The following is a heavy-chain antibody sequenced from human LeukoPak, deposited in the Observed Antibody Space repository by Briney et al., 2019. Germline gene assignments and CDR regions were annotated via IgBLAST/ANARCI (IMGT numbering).Heavy chain of an antibody. D-gene: IGHD4-17*01. Sequence: GGSLRLSCAASGFTFDDYGMHWVRQAPGKGLEWVSGISWNSGTIIYADSVKGRFTISRDNAKNSLYLQMNSLRPEDMAFYYCAKEGVTVTPEDGAFDIWGQGTMVTVSS. CDR1: GFTFDDYG. V-gene: IGHV3-9*03. CDR2: ISWNSGTI. J-gene: IGHJ3*02. CDR3: AKEGVTVTPEDGAFDI.